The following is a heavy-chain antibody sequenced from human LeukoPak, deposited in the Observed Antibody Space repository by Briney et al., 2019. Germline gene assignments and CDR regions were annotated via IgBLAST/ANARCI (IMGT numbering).Heavy chain of an antibody. Sequence: SETLSLTCTVSGYSISNGYYWDWIRQPPGRGLEWIGNIYRSGSTSYNPSLKSRVTISVDTSKNQYSLKVNSVTAADTAVYYCARRHSSGWFYYWGQGTLVTVSS. V-gene: IGHV4-38-2*02. CDR2: IYRSGST. CDR1: GYSISNGYY. CDR3: ARRHSSGWFYY. J-gene: IGHJ4*02. D-gene: IGHD6-19*01.